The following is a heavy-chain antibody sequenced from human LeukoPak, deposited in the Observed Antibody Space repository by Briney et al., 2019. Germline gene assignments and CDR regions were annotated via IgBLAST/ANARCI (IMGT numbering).Heavy chain of an antibody. V-gene: IGHV1-69*04. Sequence: SVKVSCKASGGTFSSYAISWVRQAPGQGLEWMGRIIPILGIANYAQKFQGRVTITADKSTSTAYMELRSLRSDDTAVYYCARDRWGTSWFDPWGQGTLVTVSS. CDR1: GGTFSSYA. D-gene: IGHD3-16*01. CDR2: IIPILGIA. J-gene: IGHJ5*02. CDR3: ARDRWGTSWFDP.